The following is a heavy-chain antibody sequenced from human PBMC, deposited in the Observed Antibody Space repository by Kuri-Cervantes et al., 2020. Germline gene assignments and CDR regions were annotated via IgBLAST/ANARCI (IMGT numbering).Heavy chain of an antibody. CDR3: ARVRWSYNWFDP. J-gene: IGHJ5*02. Sequence: SETLSLTCTVSGGSISSYYWSWIRQPPGKGLEWIGYIYYSGSTYYNPSLKSRVTISVDTSKNQFSLKLSSVTAADTAVYYCARVRWSYNWFDPWGQGTLVTVSS. D-gene: IGHD2-8*01. CDR1: GGSISSYY. CDR2: IYYSGST. V-gene: IGHV4-59*08.